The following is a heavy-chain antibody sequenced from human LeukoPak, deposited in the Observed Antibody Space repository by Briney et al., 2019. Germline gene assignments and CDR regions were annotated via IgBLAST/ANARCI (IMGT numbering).Heavy chain of an antibody. CDR2: IIPIFDTA. J-gene: IGHJ6*04. CDR1: GGTFSSYA. V-gene: IGHV1-69*05. D-gene: IGHD7-27*01. CDR3: ARDGDSLRKSLDV. Sequence: VASVKVSCKASGGTFSSYAISWVRQAPGQGLEWMGGIIPIFDTANYAQKFQGRVTITTDESTSTAYMELSSLRSEDTAVHYCARDGDSLRKSLDVWGKGATVTVSS.